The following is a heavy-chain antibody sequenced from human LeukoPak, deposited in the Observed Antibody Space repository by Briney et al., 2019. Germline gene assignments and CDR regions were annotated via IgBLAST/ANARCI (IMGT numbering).Heavy chain of an antibody. J-gene: IGHJ6*03. Sequence: SETLSLTCTVSGYSISSGYYWGWIRPPPRKGLEWIGSIYHSGSTYYNPSLKSRVTISVDTSKNQFSLKLSSVTAADTAVYYCARNIAAAGPYYYYYYMDVWGKGTTVTVSS. V-gene: IGHV4-38-2*02. CDR1: GYSISSGYY. CDR3: ARNIAAAGPYYYYYYMDV. D-gene: IGHD6-13*01. CDR2: IYHSGST.